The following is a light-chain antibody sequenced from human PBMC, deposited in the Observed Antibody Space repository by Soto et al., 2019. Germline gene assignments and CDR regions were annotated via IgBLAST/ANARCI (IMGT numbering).Light chain of an antibody. V-gene: IGLV2-14*01. CDR1: SSDIGAYNY. Sequence: QSALTQPASVSGSPGQSITISCAGTSSDIGAYNYVSWYQQHPGKAPNLMLYKVSHRPSGVSNRFSGSKSANTASLTISGLQPEDEADYYCASYTGTSTDVLFGGGTKVTVL. CDR2: KVS. J-gene: IGLJ2*01. CDR3: ASYTGTSTDVL.